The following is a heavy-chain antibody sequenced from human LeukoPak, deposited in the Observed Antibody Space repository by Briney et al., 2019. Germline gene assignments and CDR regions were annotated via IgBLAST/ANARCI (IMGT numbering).Heavy chain of an antibody. D-gene: IGHD1-26*01. J-gene: IGHJ3*02. V-gene: IGHV6-1*01. CDR2: TYYRSKWYN. CDR3: VRGGQGDRHSADEAFDI. Sequence: PSQTLSLTCAISGDSVFSNSSWNWIRQSPSRGLEWLGRTYYRSKWYNDYVVSVKSRININPDTSKNQFSLQLSSVTPEDTAVYYCVRGGQGDRHSADEAFDIWGQGTMVTVS. CDR1: GDSVFSNSS.